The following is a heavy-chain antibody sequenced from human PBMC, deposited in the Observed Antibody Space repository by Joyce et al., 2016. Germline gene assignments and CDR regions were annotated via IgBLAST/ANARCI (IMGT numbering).Heavy chain of an antibody. J-gene: IGHJ5*02. CDR2: ISSNTAYI. Sequence: DVRLVESGGGLVKPGGSLRLSCAASGFTFSSYTMNWVRQAPGKGLAWVGSISSNTAYIYYADSLKGRFTISRDNAGNSLFLQMSSLRAEDTALYYCAREDGRGSSSSDWFDPWGQGTLVTVSS. D-gene: IGHD2-2*01. CDR1: GFTFSSYT. CDR3: AREDGRGSSSSDWFDP. V-gene: IGHV3-21*02.